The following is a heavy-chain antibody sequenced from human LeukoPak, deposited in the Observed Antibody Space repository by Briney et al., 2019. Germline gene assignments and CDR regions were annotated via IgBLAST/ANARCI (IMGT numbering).Heavy chain of an antibody. CDR3: IRDLFDDYSLDY. V-gene: IGHV3-21*01. Sequence: KPGESLRLSCAASGFTFSSYSMNWVRQAPGKGLEWVSSINSDSSLLFYAESVKGRFTISRDNARNSLYLQMNSLRAEDTAVYYCIRDLFDDYSLDYWGQGALVTVST. CDR2: INSDSSLL. D-gene: IGHD3-16*01. CDR1: GFTFSSYS. J-gene: IGHJ4*02.